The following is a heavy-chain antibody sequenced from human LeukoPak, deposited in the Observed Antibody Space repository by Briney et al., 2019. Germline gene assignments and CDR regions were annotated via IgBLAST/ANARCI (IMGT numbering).Heavy chain of an antibody. Sequence: SETLSLTCAVYGGSFSGYYWSWIRQPPGKGLEWIGEINHSGSTNYNPSLKSRVTISVDTSKNQFSLKLSSVTAADTAVYYCATAFGGSSTSGGFDYWGQGTLVTVSP. CDR1: GGSFSGYY. CDR2: INHSGST. CDR3: ATAFGGSSTSGGFDY. J-gene: IGHJ4*02. D-gene: IGHD2-2*01. V-gene: IGHV4-34*01.